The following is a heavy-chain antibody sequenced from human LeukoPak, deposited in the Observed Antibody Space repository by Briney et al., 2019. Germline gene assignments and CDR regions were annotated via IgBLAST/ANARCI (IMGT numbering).Heavy chain of an antibody. V-gene: IGHV3-30*18. D-gene: IGHD4-17*01. J-gene: IGHJ4*02. Sequence: GGSLRLSCAASGFTFSTYGMRWVRQAPGKGLEWVAFISYDGSYKYYADSVKGRFTISRDSSKNTLYLQMNSLRAEDTAVYYCAKDYDYGDYAVDYWGQGTLVTVSS. CDR2: ISYDGSYK. CDR1: GFTFSTYG. CDR3: AKDYDYGDYAVDY.